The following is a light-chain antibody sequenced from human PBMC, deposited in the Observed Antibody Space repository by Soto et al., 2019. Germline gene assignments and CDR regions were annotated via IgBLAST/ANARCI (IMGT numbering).Light chain of an antibody. CDR2: AAS. CDR1: QSISSY. J-gene: IGKJ1*01. Sequence: IQMTQSPSSLSASVGDRVTITCRASQSISSYLNWYQQKPGKAPKLLIYAASSWQSGVPSRFSGSGSGTDFTLTISSLQPEDFATYYCQQCYSTPRTFGQGTKVDIK. V-gene: IGKV1-39*01. CDR3: QQCYSTPRT.